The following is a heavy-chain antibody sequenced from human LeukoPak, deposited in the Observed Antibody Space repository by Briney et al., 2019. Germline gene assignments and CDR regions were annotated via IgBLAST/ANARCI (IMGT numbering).Heavy chain of an antibody. V-gene: IGHV1-24*01. CDR3: AIETYSTTLDH. J-gene: IGHJ4*02. CDR2: FDPEDGKT. Sequence: ASVKVSCKASGGTFSSYAISWVRQAPGQGLEWMGGFDPEDGKTIYAQKFQGRITMTEDTSTDTAYMELSSLRNEDTAVYYCAIETYSTTLDHWGQGTLVTVSS. D-gene: IGHD2/OR15-2a*01. CDR1: GGTFSSYA.